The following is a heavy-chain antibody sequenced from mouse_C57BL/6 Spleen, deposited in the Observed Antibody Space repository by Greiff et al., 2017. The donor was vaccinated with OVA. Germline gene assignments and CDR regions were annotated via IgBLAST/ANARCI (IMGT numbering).Heavy chain of an antibody. D-gene: IGHD1-1*01. CDR2: ISSGSSTI. CDR3: ATDYYGSSSYAMDY. CDR1: GFTFSDYG. V-gene: IGHV5-17*01. Sequence: DVKVVESGGGLVKPGGSLKLSCAASGFTFSDYGMHWVRQAPEKGLEWVAYISSGSSTIYYADTVKGRFTISRDNAKNTLFLQMTSLRSEDTAMYYCATDYYGSSSYAMDYWGQGTSVTVSS. J-gene: IGHJ4*01.